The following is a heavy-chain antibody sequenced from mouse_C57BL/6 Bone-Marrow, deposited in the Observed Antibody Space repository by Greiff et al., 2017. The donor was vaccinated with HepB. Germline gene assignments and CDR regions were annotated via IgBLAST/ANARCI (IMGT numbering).Heavy chain of an antibody. Sequence: QVQLQQSGPELVKPGASVKISCKASGYAFSSSWMNWVKQRPGKGLEWIGRIYPGDGDTNYNGKFKGKATLTADKSSSTAYMQLSSLTSEDSAVYFCAIYFMIYFDYWGQGTTLTVSS. CDR2: IYPGDGDT. V-gene: IGHV1-82*01. CDR3: AIYFMIYFDY. CDR1: GYAFSSSW. J-gene: IGHJ2*01. D-gene: IGHD2-1*01.